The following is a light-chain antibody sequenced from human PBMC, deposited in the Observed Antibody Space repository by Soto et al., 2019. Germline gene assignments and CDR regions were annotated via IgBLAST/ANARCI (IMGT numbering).Light chain of an antibody. V-gene: IGKV3-20*01. CDR2: GAS. J-gene: IGKJ4*01. CDR3: QQYGSSPLT. CDR1: QSVSSNY. Sequence: ELVLTQSPGTLSLSPGERATLSCRASQSVSSNYLAWYQQKPGQAPRLLIYGASSRATGIPDRVSGSGSGTDFTLTISRLEPEDLAVYYCQQYGSSPLTFGGGTKVEIK.